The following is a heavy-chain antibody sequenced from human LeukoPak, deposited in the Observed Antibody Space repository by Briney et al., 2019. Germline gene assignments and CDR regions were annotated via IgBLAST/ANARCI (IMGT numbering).Heavy chain of an antibody. CDR3: ARDYGGSSPFDY. CDR1: GGSISGYY. J-gene: IGHJ4*02. CDR2: IYTTGIT. D-gene: IGHD4-23*01. Sequence: PSETLSLTCTVSGGSISGYYWSWIRQPAGKGLEWIGRIYTTGITNYNPSLKSRVTISLDTSKSQFSLKVRYVTAADTAVYYCARDYGGSSPFDYWGQGTLVTVSS. V-gene: IGHV4-4*07.